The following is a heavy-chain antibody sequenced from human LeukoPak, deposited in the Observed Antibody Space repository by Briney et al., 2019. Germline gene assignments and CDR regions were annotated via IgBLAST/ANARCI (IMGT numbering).Heavy chain of an antibody. Sequence: GGSLRLSCAASGFTFSSYGMHWVRQAPGKGLEWVAFIRYDGSNKYYADSVKGRFTISRDNSKNTLYLQMNSLRAEDTAVYYCAKAGDCGGDCPMFDYWYFDLWGRGTLVTVSS. CDR2: IRYDGSNK. J-gene: IGHJ2*01. D-gene: IGHD2-21*02. V-gene: IGHV3-30*02. CDR1: GFTFSSYG. CDR3: AKAGDCGGDCPMFDYWYFDL.